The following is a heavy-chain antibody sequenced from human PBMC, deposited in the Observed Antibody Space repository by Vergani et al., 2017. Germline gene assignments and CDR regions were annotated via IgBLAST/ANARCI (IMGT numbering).Heavy chain of an antibody. CDR1: GFTFSSYA. Sequence: QVQLVESGGGVVQPGRSLRLSCAASGFTFSSYAMHWVRQAPGKGLEWVAVISYDGSNKYYADSVKGRFTISRDNSKNTLYLQMNSLRAEDTAVYYCARDGCIMAFDIWGQGTMVTVSS. J-gene: IGHJ3*02. CDR3: ARDGCIMAFDI. V-gene: IGHV3-30*04. CDR2: ISYDGSNK. D-gene: IGHD2-2*03.